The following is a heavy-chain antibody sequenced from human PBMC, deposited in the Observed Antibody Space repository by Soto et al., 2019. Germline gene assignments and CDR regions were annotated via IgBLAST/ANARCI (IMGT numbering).Heavy chain of an antibody. CDR2: IWYDGSNK. J-gene: IGHJ4*02. D-gene: IGHD1-26*01. CDR1: GFTFSSYG. CDR3: ARDLRGVGATSYYFDY. Sequence: QVQLVESGGGVVQPGRSLRLSCAASGFTFSSYGMHWVRQAPGKGLEWVAVIWYDGSNKYYADSVKGRFTISRDNSKNTLYLQMNRLRAEDTAVYYGARDLRGVGATSYYFDYWGQGTLVTVSS. V-gene: IGHV3-33*01.